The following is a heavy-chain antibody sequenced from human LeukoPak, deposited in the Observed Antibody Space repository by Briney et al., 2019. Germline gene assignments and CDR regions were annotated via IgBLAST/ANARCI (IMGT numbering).Heavy chain of an antibody. CDR2: ISSSSSYI. D-gene: IGHD3-22*01. CDR1: GFTFSSYS. V-gene: IGHV3-21*01. CDR3: ARDRYYYDSSGSTHAFYI. Sequence: GGSLRLSCAASGFTFSSYSMNWVRQAPGKGLEWVSSISSSSSYIYYADSVKGRFTISRDNAKNSLYLQMNSLRAEDTAVYYCARDRYYYDSSGSTHAFYIWGQGTMVTVSS. J-gene: IGHJ3*02.